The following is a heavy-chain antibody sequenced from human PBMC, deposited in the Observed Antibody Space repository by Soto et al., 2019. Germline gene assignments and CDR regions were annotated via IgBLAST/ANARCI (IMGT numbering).Heavy chain of an antibody. CDR1: GYTFTSYY. J-gene: IGHJ4*02. V-gene: IGHV1-46*01. Sequence: ASVKVSCKASGYTFTSYYIHWVRQAPGQGLEWMGIINPLSGSTAYAQKFQGRVTLTRDASTNTVSMELSSLRSEDTAVYYCARGTWDSSGWYTFPFDYWGQGTVVTVSS. CDR2: INPLSGST. D-gene: IGHD6-19*01. CDR3: ARGTWDSSGWYTFPFDY.